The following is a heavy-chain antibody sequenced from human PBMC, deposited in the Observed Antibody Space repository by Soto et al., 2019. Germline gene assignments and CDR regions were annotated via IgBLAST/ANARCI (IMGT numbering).Heavy chain of an antibody. J-gene: IGHJ5*02. Sequence: QVQLVQSGAEVKKPGSSVKVSCKASGGTFSSYAISWVRQAPGQGLEWMGGIIPIFGTATYAQKFQGRVTITADESPSTAYMELSSLRSEDTAVYYCAREGLVTMVRGDDNWFDPWGQGTLVTVSS. D-gene: IGHD3-10*01. CDR1: GGTFSSYA. V-gene: IGHV1-69*01. CDR3: AREGLVTMVRGDDNWFDP. CDR2: IIPIFGTA.